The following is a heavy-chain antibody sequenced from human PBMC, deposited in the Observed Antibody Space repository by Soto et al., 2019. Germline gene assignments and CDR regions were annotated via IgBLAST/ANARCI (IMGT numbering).Heavy chain of an antibody. V-gene: IGHV4-34*01. CDR2: INHSGST. J-gene: IGHJ5*02. D-gene: IGHD2-15*01. CDR3: ARGRWSQHLPWFEP. CDR1: GGSFSGYY. Sequence: SETLSLTCAVYGGSFSGYYWSWIRQPPGKGLEWIGEINHSGSTNYNPSLKSRVTISVDTSKNQFSLKLSSVTAADTAVYYCARGRWSQHLPWFEPWGQGTLVTVS.